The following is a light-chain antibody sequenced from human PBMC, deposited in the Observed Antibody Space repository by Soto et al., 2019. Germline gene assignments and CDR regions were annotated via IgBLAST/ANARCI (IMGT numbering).Light chain of an antibody. CDR1: TNYVGGYNY. CDR3: SSYTSSYTWV. V-gene: IGLV2-14*03. CDR2: GVT. J-gene: IGLJ3*02. Sequence: QSALTQPASVSGSPGQSITISCSGTTNYVGGYNYGSWYQQHPGKSPKLLIYGVTDRPSGVSSRFSGSKSGNAASLTISGLQAEDEGEYYCSSYTSSYTWVFGGVTKLTVL.